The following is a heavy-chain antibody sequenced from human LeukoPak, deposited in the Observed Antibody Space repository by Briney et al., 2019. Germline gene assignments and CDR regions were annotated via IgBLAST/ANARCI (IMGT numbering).Heavy chain of an antibody. CDR2: VNGRGT. CDR3: AKDEYSGYGSFDY. Sequence: PGGSLRLSCAASGFTFSNYAMSWVRQAPGKGLEWVSAVNGRGTYYADSVKGRFTISRDNSKNTLYLEMNSLRAEDTALYYCAKDEYSGYGSFDYWGQGILVTVSS. J-gene: IGHJ4*02. D-gene: IGHD5-12*01. V-gene: IGHV3-23*01. CDR1: GFTFSNYA.